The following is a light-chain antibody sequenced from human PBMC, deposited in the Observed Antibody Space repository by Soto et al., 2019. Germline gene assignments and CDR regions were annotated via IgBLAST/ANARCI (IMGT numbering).Light chain of an antibody. CDR1: QSVSNNY. CDR2: GAS. V-gene: IGKV3-20*01. J-gene: IGKJ1*01. CDR3: QQYGSSGT. Sequence: EIVLTQSPGTLSLSPGERTTLSCRASQSVSNNYLAWYQQKPGQAPXXLIYGASNRATGIPDRFRGRGSGTDFNLTINRPEPEDFALYYCQQYGSSGTFGQGTKVDIK.